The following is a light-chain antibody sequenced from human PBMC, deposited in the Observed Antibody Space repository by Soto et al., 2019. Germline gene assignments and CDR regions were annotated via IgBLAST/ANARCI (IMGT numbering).Light chain of an antibody. CDR2: GAS. J-gene: IGKJ1*01. CDR1: QAIGNA. CDR3: QHYNSYSEA. Sequence: MQTTESASSLSASVGNRVTLSCRASQAIGNALGWYQQKPGKPPKVLIYGASNLRSGVPSRFSGSGSGTEFTLTISSLQPDDFATYYCQHYNSYSEALGQGTKVDIK. V-gene: IGKV1-17*01.